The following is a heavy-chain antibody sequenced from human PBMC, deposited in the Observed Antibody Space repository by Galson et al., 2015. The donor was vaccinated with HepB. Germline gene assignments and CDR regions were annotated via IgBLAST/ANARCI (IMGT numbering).Heavy chain of an antibody. Sequence: SLRLSCAASGFTFSTYAMSWVRQAPDKGLEWVSGISGSGGSTHYADSAKGRFTISRDNSKNTVYLQMNSLRVEDTAVHYCAKEPVTDAFDIWGQGTVVTVSS. CDR2: ISGSGGST. CDR1: GFTFSTYA. D-gene: IGHD4-11*01. V-gene: IGHV3-23*01. J-gene: IGHJ3*02. CDR3: AKEPVTDAFDI.